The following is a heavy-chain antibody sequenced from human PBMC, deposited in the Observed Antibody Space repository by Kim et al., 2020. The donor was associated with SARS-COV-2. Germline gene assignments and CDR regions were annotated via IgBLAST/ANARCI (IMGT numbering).Heavy chain of an antibody. CDR3: ARIKRRVSTIGPHFDY. D-gene: IGHD2-8*01. J-gene: IGHJ4*02. V-gene: IGHV4-39*01. CDR1: GDSMTGNSYY. Sequence: SETLSLTCSVSGDSMTGNSYYWAWIRQPPGKGLEWIGSISYFGNTYYHPFRTSQFTLSVDTSRNQFSLRLSSVTAADTGVYYCARIKRRVSTIGPHFDYWGQGTLVTVSS. CDR2: ISYFGNT.